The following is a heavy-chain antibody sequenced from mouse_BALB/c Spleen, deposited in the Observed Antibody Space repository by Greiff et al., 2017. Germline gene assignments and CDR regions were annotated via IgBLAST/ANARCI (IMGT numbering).Heavy chain of an antibody. J-gene: IGHJ4*01. CDR3: ARGGYYGSSYFSAMDY. D-gene: IGHD1-1*01. V-gene: IGHV1-4*02. CDR1: GYTFTSYT. CDR2: INPSSGYT. Sequence: VQLQQSAAELARPGASVKMSCKASGYTFTSYTMHWVKQRPGQGLEWIGYINPSSGYTEYNQKFKDKTTLTADKSSSTAYMQLSSLTSEDSAVYYCARGGYYGSSYFSAMDYWGQGTSVTVSS.